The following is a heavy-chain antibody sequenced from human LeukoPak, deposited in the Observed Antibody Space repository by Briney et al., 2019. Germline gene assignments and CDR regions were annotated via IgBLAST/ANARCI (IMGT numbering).Heavy chain of an antibody. D-gene: IGHD3-22*01. V-gene: IGHV4-39*07. CDR3: ASPRSDYYDRRATQLDY. J-gene: IGHJ4*02. Sequence: SETLSLTCTVSGGSISSSSYYWGWIRQPPGKGLEWIGSIYYSGSTYYNPSLKSRVTISVDTSKSQFSLKLSSVTAADTAVYYCASPRSDYYDRRATQLDYWGQGTLVTVSS. CDR2: IYYSGST. CDR1: GGSISSSSYY.